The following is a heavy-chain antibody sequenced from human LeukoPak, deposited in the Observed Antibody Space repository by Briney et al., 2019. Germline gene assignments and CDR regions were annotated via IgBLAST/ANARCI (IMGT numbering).Heavy chain of an antibody. J-gene: IGHJ6*02. CDR1: GGSISSYY. D-gene: IGHD6-19*01. V-gene: IGHV4-59*01. CDR2: IYYSGST. Sequence: PSETLSLTCTVSGGSISSYYWSWIRQPPGKGLEWIGYIYYSGSTNYNPSLKSRVTISVDTSKPQFSLTLSSVTAADTAVYYCARDPRDHSSGWSNGMDVWGQGTTVTVSS. CDR3: ARDPRDHSSGWSNGMDV.